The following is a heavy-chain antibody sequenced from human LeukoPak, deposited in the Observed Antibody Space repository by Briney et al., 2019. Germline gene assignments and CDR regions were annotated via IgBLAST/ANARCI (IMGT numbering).Heavy chain of an antibody. CDR3: ARIVVVAATVDSFDI. D-gene: IGHD2-15*01. J-gene: IGHJ3*02. V-gene: IGHV3-20*04. CDR2: INWNGGST. CDR1: GFTFDDYG. Sequence: PGGSLRLSCAASGFTFDDYGMSWVRQAPGKGLEWVSGINWNGGSTGYADSVKGRFTISRDNAKNSPYLQMNSLRAEDTALYYCARIVVVAATVDSFDIWGQGTMVTVSS.